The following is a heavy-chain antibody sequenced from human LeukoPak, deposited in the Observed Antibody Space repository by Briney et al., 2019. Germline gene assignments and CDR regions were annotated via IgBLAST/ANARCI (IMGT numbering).Heavy chain of an antibody. CDR1: GFTFRSSE. V-gene: IGHV3-48*03. J-gene: IGHJ4*02. CDR3: ASARYFDY. Sequence: TGGSLRLSCAASGFTFRSSEMNWVRQAPGKGLEWLSYISSSGSTIWCADSVKGRFTISRDNAKNSLYLQMNSLRAEDTAVYYCASARYFDYWGQGTLVTVSS. CDR2: ISSSGSTI.